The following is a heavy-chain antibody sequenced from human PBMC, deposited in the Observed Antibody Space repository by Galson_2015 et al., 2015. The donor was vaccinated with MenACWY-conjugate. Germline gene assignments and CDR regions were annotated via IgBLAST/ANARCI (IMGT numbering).Heavy chain of an antibody. CDR3: ARDNYGTFDI. Sequence: SLRLSCAASGFTFSRNWMNWVRQAPGKGLEWVANIKQDGSEKYYVDSVKGRFTIAKDNAKNSLCLQMNSLRAEDTAIYYCARDNYGTFDIWGQGTMVTVSS. CDR2: IKQDGSEK. CDR1: GFTFSRNW. D-gene: IGHD4-17*01. J-gene: IGHJ3*02. V-gene: IGHV3-7*03.